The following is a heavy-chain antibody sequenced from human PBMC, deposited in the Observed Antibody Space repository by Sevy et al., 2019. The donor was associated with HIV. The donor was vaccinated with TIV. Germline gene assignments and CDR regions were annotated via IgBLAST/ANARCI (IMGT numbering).Heavy chain of an antibody. CDR2: ISGISNYI. Sequence: GGSLRLSCAASGFTFSSYSLNWVRQAPGKGLEWVSFISGISNYIYYADSVKGRFSISRDNAKDSAYLQMNSLRAEDTAIYYCARGAQTYAAFDVWGQGTMVTVSS. CDR3: ARGAQTYAAFDV. CDR1: GFTFSSYS. V-gene: IGHV3-21*01. J-gene: IGHJ3*01. D-gene: IGHD2-2*01.